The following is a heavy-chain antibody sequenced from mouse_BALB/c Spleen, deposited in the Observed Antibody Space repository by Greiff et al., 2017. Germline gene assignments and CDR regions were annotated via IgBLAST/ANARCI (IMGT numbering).Heavy chain of an antibody. Sequence: VQLQQSGAELVKPGASVKLSCTASGFNIKDTYMHWVKQRPEQGLEWIGRIDPANGNTKYDPKFQGKATITADTSSNTAYLQLSSLTSEDTAVYYCARRGVYYGYERDDWGQGTTLTVSS. CDR2: IDPANGNT. J-gene: IGHJ2*01. V-gene: IGHV14-3*02. CDR1: GFNIKDTY. CDR3: ARRGVYYGYERDD. D-gene: IGHD2-2*01.